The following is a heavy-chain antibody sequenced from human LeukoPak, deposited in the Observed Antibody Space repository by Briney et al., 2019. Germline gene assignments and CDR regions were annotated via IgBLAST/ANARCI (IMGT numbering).Heavy chain of an antibody. CDR3: ARATEYCSSTSCYYYMDV. J-gene: IGHJ6*03. D-gene: IGHD2-2*01. CDR1: GGSISSHY. V-gene: IGHV4-59*11. CDR2: IYYSGST. Sequence: SETLSLTCTVSGGSISSHYWSWIRQPPGKGLEWIGYIYYSGSTNYNPSLKGRVTISVDTSKNQFSLKLSSVTAADTAVYYCARATEYCSSTSCYYYMDVWGKGTTVTVSS.